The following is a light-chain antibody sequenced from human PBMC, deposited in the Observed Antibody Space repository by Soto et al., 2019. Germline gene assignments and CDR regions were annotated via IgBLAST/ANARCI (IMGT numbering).Light chain of an antibody. CDR2: GGS. CDR3: QQWDDWPWT. CDR1: PSVNSN. Sequence: EIVMPQSPATLSVSPGARAALSCRASPSVNSNVAWYRNKPGQAPRILIYGGSTRNSGTPVRVSGSESGTEFNLTINRLQSEDFAVYECQQWDDWPWTFGHGTKVEIK. J-gene: IGKJ1*01. V-gene: IGKV3-15*01.